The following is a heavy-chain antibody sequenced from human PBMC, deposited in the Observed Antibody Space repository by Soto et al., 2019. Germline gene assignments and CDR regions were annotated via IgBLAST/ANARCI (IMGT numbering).Heavy chain of an antibody. Sequence: GGSLRLSCAASGFTFSGYAMSWVRQAPGKGLEWVSVIHGGGNSAYYADSVKGRFTISRDNSKNTLYLQMNSLRAEDTAVYYCASPFYYPSANQGIAAADDYYYYGMDVWGQGTTVTVSS. J-gene: IGHJ6*02. CDR3: ASPFYYPSANQGIAAADDYYYYGMDV. D-gene: IGHD6-13*01. CDR1: GFTFSGYA. CDR2: IHGGGNSA. V-gene: IGHV3-23*01.